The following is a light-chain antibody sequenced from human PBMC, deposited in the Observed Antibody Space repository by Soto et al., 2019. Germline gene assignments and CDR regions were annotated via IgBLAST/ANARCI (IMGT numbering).Light chain of an antibody. CDR3: QKLNSYPFT. CDR2: GES. V-gene: IGKV3-20*01. J-gene: IGKJ4*01. CDR1: QSVSNNY. Sequence: DIVLTQSPGTLSLSPGESATLSCRDSQSVSNNYLAWYQQKTGQAPRLLIYGESNRATGIPDRFSGSGSGTDFTLTISRLQPEDFATYYCQKLNSYPFTCGGGTKVDIK.